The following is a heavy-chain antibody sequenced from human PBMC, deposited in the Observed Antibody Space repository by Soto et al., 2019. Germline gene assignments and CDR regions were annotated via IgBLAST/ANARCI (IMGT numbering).Heavy chain of an antibody. Sequence: HPCGSMILSCAASGFTYSSYAMSWVRQAPGKGLEWVSAISGSGGSTYYADSVKGRFTISRDNSKNTLYLQMNSLRAEDTAVYYCAKGTTVTTVSYFDNWGQGTLVTV. J-gene: IGHJ4*02. CDR1: GFTYSSYA. D-gene: IGHD4-17*01. V-gene: IGHV3-23*01. CDR3: AKGTTVTTVSYFDN. CDR2: ISGSGGST.